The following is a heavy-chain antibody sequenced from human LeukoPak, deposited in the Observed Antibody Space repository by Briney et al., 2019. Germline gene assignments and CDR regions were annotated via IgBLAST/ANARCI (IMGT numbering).Heavy chain of an antibody. CDR3: ARAAYASSPDS. V-gene: IGHV3-48*02. CDR1: GFFFSNYG. D-gene: IGHD6-13*01. J-gene: IGHJ4*02. CDR2: IGPSSNAI. Sequence: GGSLRLSCAASGFFFSNYGMNWVRQAPGKGLEWVAYIGPSSNAIYYSDSVKGRFTISRDNAKNSLYLQMISLRDGDTAIYYCARAAYASSPDSWGQGTLVTVSS.